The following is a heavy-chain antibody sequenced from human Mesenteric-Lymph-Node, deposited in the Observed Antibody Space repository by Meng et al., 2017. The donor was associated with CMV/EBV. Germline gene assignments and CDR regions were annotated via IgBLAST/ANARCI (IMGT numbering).Heavy chain of an antibody. Sequence: GGSLRLSCAASGFTFSSYEMNWVRQAPGKGLEWVSYISSSGSTIYYADSVKGRFTISRDNAKNSLYLQMNSLRSEDTAVCYCARLPQTYYDFWSGYYGGDYYYGMDVWGQGTTVTVSS. CDR1: GFTFSSYE. CDR3: ARLPQTYYDFWSGYYGGDYYYGMDV. D-gene: IGHD3-3*01. J-gene: IGHJ6*02. CDR2: ISSSGSTI. V-gene: IGHV3-48*03.